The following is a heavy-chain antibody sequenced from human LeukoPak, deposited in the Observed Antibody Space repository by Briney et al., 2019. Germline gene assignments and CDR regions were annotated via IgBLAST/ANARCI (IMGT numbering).Heavy chain of an antibody. V-gene: IGHV4-39*01. Sequence: SETLSLTCTVSGGSISSSSYYWGWIRQPPGKGLEWIGSIYYSGSTYYNPSLKSRVTISVDTSKNQFSLMLTSVTAADTAVYYCARRQYRLLLGRGWFDPWGQGTLVTVSS. J-gene: IGHJ5*02. D-gene: IGHD5-12*01. CDR1: GGSISSSSYY. CDR2: IYYSGST. CDR3: ARRQYRLLLGRGWFDP.